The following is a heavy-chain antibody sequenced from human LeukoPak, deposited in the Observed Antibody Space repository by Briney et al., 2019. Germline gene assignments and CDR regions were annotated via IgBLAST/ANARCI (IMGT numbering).Heavy chain of an antibody. Sequence: SETLSLTCTVSGGSISSYYWSWIRQPPGKGLEWIGYIYYSGSTNYNPSLKSRVTISVDTSKNQSSLKLSSVTAADTAVYYCARGYSSGDHYYYYGMDVWGQGTTVTVSS. CDR2: IYYSGST. D-gene: IGHD6-19*01. V-gene: IGHV4-59*01. J-gene: IGHJ6*02. CDR3: ARGYSSGDHYYYYGMDV. CDR1: GGSISSYY.